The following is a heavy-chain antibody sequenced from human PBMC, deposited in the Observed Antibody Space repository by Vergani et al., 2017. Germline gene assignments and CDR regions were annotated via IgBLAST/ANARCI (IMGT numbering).Heavy chain of an antibody. D-gene: IGHD2-8*01. CDR1: GYSISSGYY. Sequence: QVQLQESGPGLVKPSETLSLTCAVSGYSISSGYYWGWIRQPPGKGLEWIGSIYHSGSTYYNPSLKSRVTISVDTSKNQFSLKLSSVTAADTAVYYCARQSRDVFCTNGVCPLGYWGQGALVTVSS. CDR3: ARQSRDVFCTNGVCPLGY. CDR2: IYHSGST. J-gene: IGHJ4*02. V-gene: IGHV4-38-2*01.